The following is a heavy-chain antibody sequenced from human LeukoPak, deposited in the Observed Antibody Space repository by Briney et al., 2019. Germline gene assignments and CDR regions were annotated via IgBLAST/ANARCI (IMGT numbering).Heavy chain of an antibody. V-gene: IGHV3-7*03. J-gene: IGHJ4*02. CDR2: IKQDGSEK. D-gene: IGHD3-16*01. Sequence: GGSLRLSCAASGFTFSSYWMSWVRQAPGKGLEWVANIKQDGSEKYYVDSVKGRFTISRDNAKNSLYLRMNSLRAEDTAVYYCARGVYDYLLYYFDYWGQGTLVTVSS. CDR1: GFTFSSYW. CDR3: ARGVYDYLLYYFDY.